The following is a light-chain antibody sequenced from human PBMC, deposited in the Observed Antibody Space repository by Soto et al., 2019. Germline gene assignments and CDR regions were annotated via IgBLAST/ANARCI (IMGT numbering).Light chain of an antibody. J-gene: IGKJ1*01. CDR1: QSISTN. CDR3: QQYHPWPAT. CDR2: GAS. Sequence: EIVLTQSPTALSVSPGEGTTLSCRASQSISTNLAWYQQKPGQAPRLLIHGASTRATGIPARFSGSGSGTELTLTISSLQSEDFAVYYCQQYHPWPATFGQGTKVDIK. V-gene: IGKV3-15*01.